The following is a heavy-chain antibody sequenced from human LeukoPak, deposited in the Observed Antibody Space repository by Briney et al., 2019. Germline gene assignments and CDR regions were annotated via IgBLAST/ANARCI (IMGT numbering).Heavy chain of an antibody. V-gene: IGHV3-7*01. D-gene: IGHD3-16*01. CDR2: INRDGSIK. CDR1: GFTFGHHF. J-gene: IGHJ4*02. CDR3: ARAVDVADY. Sequence: GGSLRLSCVASGFTFGHHFMSWVRQAPGGGLEWVANINRDGSIKFHADSVKGRFTISGDNARNSVYLQMNSLRGEDTAVYYCARAVDVADYWGQGTLVAVSS.